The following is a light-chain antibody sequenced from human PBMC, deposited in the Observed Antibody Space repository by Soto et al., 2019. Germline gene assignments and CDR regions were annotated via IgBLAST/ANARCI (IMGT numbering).Light chain of an antibody. CDR2: EVS. CDR3: CSYTTSSTLV. V-gene: IGLV2-14*01. CDR1: YSDIGSYNH. J-gene: IGLJ1*01. Sequence: QSALTQPASVSGSPGQSITISCTGTYSDIGSYNHVSWYQQHPGKAPQLIIYEVSNRPSGLSNRFSASKSGYTASLTISGLQAEDEADYYCCSYTTSSTLVFGTGTKLTVL.